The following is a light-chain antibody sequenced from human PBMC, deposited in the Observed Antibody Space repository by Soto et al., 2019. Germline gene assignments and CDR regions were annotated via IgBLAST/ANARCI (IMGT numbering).Light chain of an antibody. CDR1: QGIINF. J-gene: IGKJ4*01. Sequence: DIQMTQSPSSLSASVGDRVTITCRASQGIINFLAWFQQKPGKAPKSLIYDASTLQSGVPPRFSGSGSGTDFTLTISSLQPEDFAPYYCQQYNSYPLTFGGGTRVEIK. CDR2: DAS. V-gene: IGKV1-16*01. CDR3: QQYNSYPLT.